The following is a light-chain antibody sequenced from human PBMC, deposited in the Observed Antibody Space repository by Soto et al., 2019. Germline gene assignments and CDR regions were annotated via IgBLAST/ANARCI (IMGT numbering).Light chain of an antibody. CDR1: QSVSRNF. V-gene: IGKV3-20*01. CDR2: GAS. CDR3: HQYDNSPWT. J-gene: IGKJ1*01. Sequence: EIVLTQSPGTLSLSPGEGATLSCRASQSVSRNFLAWYQQKPGQAPRLLIYGASSRAAGLPERFSGSGSGTAFTLTISRLEPEDFAVYFCHQYDNSPWTFGLGTKVDIK.